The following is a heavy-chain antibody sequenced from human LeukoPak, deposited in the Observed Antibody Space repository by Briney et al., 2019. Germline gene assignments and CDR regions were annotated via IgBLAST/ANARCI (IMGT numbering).Heavy chain of an antibody. J-gene: IGHJ4*02. V-gene: IGHV4-39*01. CDR2: LLLNGST. D-gene: IGHD2-2*01. CDR3: ASERLGYCSSSSCPFDY. CDR1: GGSIGSSTYY. Sequence: SETMSLTCTVSGGSIGSSTYYWGWIRQPPGQSREWIGSLLLNGSTPYTPSRKSRVTISGDTSTNQFSLKLSSVTAPNTAVYYCASERLGYCSSSSCPFDYWGQGTLVTVSS.